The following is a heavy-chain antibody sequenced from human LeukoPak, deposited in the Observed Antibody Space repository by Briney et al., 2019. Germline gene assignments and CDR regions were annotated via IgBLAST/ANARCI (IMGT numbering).Heavy chain of an antibody. CDR1: GGSISSGGYY. J-gene: IGHJ4*02. V-gene: IGHV4-31*03. Sequence: PLETLSLTCTVSGGSISSGGYYWSWIRQHPGKGLEWIGYIYYSGSTYYNPSLKSRVTISVDTSKNQFSLKLSSVTAADTAVYYCARDPSGSYNGFDYWGQGTLVTVSS. CDR3: ARDPSGSYNGFDY. D-gene: IGHD1-26*01. CDR2: IYYSGST.